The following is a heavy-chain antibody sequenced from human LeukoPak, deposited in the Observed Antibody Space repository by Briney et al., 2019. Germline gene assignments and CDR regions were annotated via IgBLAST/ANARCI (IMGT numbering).Heavy chain of an antibody. Sequence: KASETLSLTCTVSGGSISSYYWSWIRQPPGKGLEWIGYIYYSGSTNYNPSLKSRVNISVDTSKNHFSLKLSSVTAADTAVYYCARDLEYYYDSSGYYYGAFDIWGQGTMVTVSS. CDR3: ARDLEYYYDSSGYYYGAFDI. CDR1: GGSISSYY. V-gene: IGHV4-59*01. J-gene: IGHJ3*02. CDR2: IYYSGST. D-gene: IGHD3-22*01.